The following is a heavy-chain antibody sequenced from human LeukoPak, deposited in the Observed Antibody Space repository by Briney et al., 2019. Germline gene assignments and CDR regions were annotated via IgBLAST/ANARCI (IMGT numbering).Heavy chain of an antibody. J-gene: IGHJ5*02. CDR3: ARDNSVRDEAWWFNP. CDR1: GGTFSSYA. V-gene: IGHV1-69*05. D-gene: IGHD5-24*01. CDR2: IIPIFGTA. Sequence: ASVKVSCKASGGTFSSYAISWVRQAPGQGLEWMGGIIPIFGTANYAQKFQGRVTLTMDMSTSTDYSELSSLRSEDTAVYYCARDNSVRDEAWWFNPWGQGTLVTVSS.